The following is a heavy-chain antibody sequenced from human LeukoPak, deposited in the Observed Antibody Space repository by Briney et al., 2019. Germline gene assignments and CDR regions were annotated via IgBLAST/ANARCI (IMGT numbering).Heavy chain of an antibody. V-gene: IGHV4-39*01. CDR1: GGSISSSSYY. J-gene: IGHJ4*02. CDR2: IYYSGST. D-gene: IGHD2-2*01. Sequence: PSETLSLTCTVSGGSISSSSYYWGWIRQPPGKGLEWIGSIYYSGSTYYSPSLKSRVTISVDTSKNQFSLKLSSVTAADTAVYYCARPSFLPGVPAAYYFDYWGQGTLVTVSS. CDR3: ARPSFLPGVPAAYYFDY.